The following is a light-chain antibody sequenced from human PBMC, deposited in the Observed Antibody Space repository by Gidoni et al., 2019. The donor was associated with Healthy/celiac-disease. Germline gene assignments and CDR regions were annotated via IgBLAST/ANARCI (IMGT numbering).Light chain of an antibody. Sequence: SALTQPASVSGSPGQSITISCTGTSSDVGGYNYISWYQQHPGKAPKLMIYDVSNRPSGVSNRFSGSKSGNTASLTISGLHAEDEADYFCCSYTSSSSLYVFGTGTKVTVL. CDR2: DVS. V-gene: IGLV2-14*03. CDR1: SSDVGGYNY. CDR3: CSYTSSSSLYV. J-gene: IGLJ1*01.